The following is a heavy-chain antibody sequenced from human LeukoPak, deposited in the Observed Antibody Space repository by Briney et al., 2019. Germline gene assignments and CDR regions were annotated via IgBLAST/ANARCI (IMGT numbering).Heavy chain of an antibody. CDR2: ISGSGGST. Sequence: GGSLRLSCAASGFTFSNYGMSWVRQAPGKGLEWVSAISGSGGSTYYADSVKGRFTISRDNSKNTLYLQMNSLRAEDTAVYYCAKESYNWNDGFDYWGQGTLVTVSS. CDR3: AKESYNWNDGFDY. J-gene: IGHJ4*02. D-gene: IGHD1-1*01. CDR1: GFTFSNYG. V-gene: IGHV3-23*01.